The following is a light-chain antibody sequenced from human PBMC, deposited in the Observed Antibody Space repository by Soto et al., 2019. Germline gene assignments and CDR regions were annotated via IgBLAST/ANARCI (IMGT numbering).Light chain of an antibody. CDR3: QQSSNWPEFT. V-gene: IGKV3-11*01. CDR1: QSLSSY. Sequence: EIVLTQSPGTLSLSPGERATLSCRASQSLSSYLAWYQQKPGQAPRLLIYDASSRATGIPARFSGSGSGTDFTLTISSLEPEDFAIYYCQQSSNWPEFTFGPGTKVDIK. J-gene: IGKJ3*01. CDR2: DAS.